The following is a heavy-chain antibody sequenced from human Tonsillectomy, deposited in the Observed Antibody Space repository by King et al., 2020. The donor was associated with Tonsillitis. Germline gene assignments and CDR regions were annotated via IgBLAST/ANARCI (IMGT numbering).Heavy chain of an antibody. J-gene: IGHJ4*02. V-gene: IGHV4-34*01. Sequence: VQLQQWGAGLLKPSETLSLTCAVYGGSLSGYSWSWIRQPPGKGLEWIGEISHSGHTNYSPSLKSRVTMSVDTSKNQLSLELNSVTAEDTAIYYCAGGFFNVFWSGSSYYFDLWGRGSLVTVSS. CDR1: GGSLSGYS. D-gene: IGHD3-3*01. CDR2: ISHSGHT. CDR3: AGGFFNVFWSGSSYYFDL.